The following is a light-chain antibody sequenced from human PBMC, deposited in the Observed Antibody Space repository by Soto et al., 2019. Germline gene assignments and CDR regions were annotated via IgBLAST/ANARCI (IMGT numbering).Light chain of an antibody. J-gene: IGKJ4*01. Sequence: EIVMTQSPATLSVSPWERATLSCRASQSVSNNLAWYQQKPGQAPRLLIYGASTRATGIPARFSGSGSGTEFTLTISSLQSEDFAVYYCQQYNSWPLTFGGGTKVAIK. CDR3: QQYNSWPLT. CDR1: QSVSNN. CDR2: GAS. V-gene: IGKV3-15*01.